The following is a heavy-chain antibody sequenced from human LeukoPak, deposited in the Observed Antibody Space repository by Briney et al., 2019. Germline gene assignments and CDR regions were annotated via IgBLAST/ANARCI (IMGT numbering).Heavy chain of an antibody. V-gene: IGHV1-46*01. J-gene: IGHJ4*02. CDR2: IYPRDGST. CDR3: ARDQEGFDY. Sequence: ASVKVSCTASGYTFTINYIHWVRQAPGQGLEWMGMIYPRDGSTSYAQKFQGRVTVTRDTSTSTVHMELSGLRSEDTAVYYCARDQEGFDYWGQGTLVTVSS. CDR1: GYTFTINY.